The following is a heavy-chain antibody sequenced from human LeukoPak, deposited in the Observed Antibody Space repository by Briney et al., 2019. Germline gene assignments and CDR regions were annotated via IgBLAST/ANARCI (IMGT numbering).Heavy chain of an antibody. V-gene: IGHV3-30*02. CDR2: IRYDGSNK. J-gene: IGHJ4*02. CDR3: AKDRSTIWYYFDY. Sequence: GGSLRLSCAASGFTFSSYGMHWVRQAPGKGLEWVAFIRYDGSNKYYADSVKGRFTISRDNSKNTLYLQMNSLRAEDTAVYYCAKDRSTIWYYFDYWGQGTLVTVSS. D-gene: IGHD5/OR15-5a*01. CDR1: GFTFSSYG.